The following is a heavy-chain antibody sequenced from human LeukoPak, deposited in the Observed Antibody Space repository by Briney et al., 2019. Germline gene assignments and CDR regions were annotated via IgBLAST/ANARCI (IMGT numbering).Heavy chain of an antibody. V-gene: IGHV3-74*01. CDR3: AREWLDAFDI. Sequence: GGSLRLSCSASGFTFSTYWMHWVRQAPGKGLVWVSRISSDGSITSYADSVKGRLTISRDNSKNTLYLQMNSLRAEDTAVYYCAREWLDAFDIWGQGTMVTVSS. J-gene: IGHJ3*02. CDR1: GFTFSTYW. D-gene: IGHD5-12*01. CDR2: ISSDGSIT.